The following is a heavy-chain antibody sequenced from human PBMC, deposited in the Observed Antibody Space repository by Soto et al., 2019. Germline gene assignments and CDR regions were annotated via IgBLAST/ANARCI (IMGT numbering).Heavy chain of an antibody. D-gene: IGHD1-26*01. V-gene: IGHV3-74*01. CDR1: GFTFSSYW. J-gene: IGHJ3*02. CDR2: LNSDGSST. CDR3: ARDGYSGSYLGVFDI. Sequence: EVQLVESGGGLVQPGGSLRLSCAASGFTFSSYWRHWVRQAPGKGRVWVSRLNSDGSSTGYADSVKGRFTISRDNAKNTLYLQMNSLRGEDTAVYYGARDGYSGSYLGVFDIWGQGTMVTVSS.